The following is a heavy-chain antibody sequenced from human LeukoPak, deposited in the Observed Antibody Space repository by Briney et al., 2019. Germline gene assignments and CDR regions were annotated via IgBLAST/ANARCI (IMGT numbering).Heavy chain of an antibody. CDR1: GYTFTGYY. J-gene: IGHJ4*02. CDR3: ARGGGYSSSWYEAY. V-gene: IGHV1-2*02. Sequence: ASVKVSCKASGYTFTGYYMHWVRQAPGQGLEWMGWINPNSGGTNYAQKFQGRVTMTSDTSISTAYMELSGLRSDDTALYYCARGGGYSSSWYEAYWGQGTLSPSPQ. D-gene: IGHD6-13*01. CDR2: INPNSGGT.